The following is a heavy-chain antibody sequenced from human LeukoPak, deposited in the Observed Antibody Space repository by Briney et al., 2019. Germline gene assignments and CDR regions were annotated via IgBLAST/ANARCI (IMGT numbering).Heavy chain of an antibody. V-gene: IGHV4-39*07. CDR2: IYYSGST. D-gene: IGHD4-23*01. CDR3: ARGSTVVTPFYFDY. CDR1: GGSISSSSYY. Sequence: PSETLSLTCTVSGGSISSSSYYWGWIRQPPGKGLEWIGSIYYSGSTYYNPSLKSRVTISVDTSKNQFSLKLSSVTAADTAVYYCARGSTVVTPFYFDYWGQGTLVTVSS. J-gene: IGHJ4*02.